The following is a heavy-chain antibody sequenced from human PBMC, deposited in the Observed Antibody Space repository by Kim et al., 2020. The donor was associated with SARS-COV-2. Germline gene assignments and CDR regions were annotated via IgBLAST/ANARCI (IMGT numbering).Heavy chain of an antibody. CDR3: ARGSTTPLNWFDP. V-gene: IGHV4-59*13. J-gene: IGHJ5*02. CDR2: IFYSGST. D-gene: IGHD4-17*01. CDR1: GGSISSYY. Sequence: ETLSLTCTVSGGSISSYYWSWIRQPPGKGLEWIGHIFYSGSTNYNPSLKSRVTISVDTSKNQLSLKLSSVTAADTAVYYCARGSTTPLNWFDPWGQGTLVTVSS.